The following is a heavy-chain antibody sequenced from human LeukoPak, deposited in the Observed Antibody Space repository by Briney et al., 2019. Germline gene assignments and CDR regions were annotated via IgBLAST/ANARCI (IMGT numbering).Heavy chain of an antibody. CDR1: GFTFSTYG. D-gene: IGHD6-19*01. J-gene: IGHJ4*02. Sequence: GGSLRLSCAASGFTFSTYGMHWVRQAPGKGLEWVASIRPDGSDKYHADSVKGRFTISRDNSKNTLYLQMNSLRAEDTAVYYCARAPGYSSGWGFDYWGQGTLVTVSS. CDR2: IRPDGSDK. V-gene: IGHV3-30*02. CDR3: ARAPGYSSGWGFDY.